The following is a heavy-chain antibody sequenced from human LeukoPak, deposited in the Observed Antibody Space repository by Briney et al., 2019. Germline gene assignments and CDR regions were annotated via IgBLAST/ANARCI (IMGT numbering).Heavy chain of an antibody. Sequence: SGGSLRLSCAASGFTFSNAWMSWVRQAPGKGLEWVGRTKGKTDGGTTDYAAPVKGRFTISRDDSKNTLYLQMNSLKTEDTAVYYCTTDHRPRWYWGQGTLVTVSS. CDR1: GFTFSNAW. CDR2: TKGKTDGGTT. J-gene: IGHJ4*02. V-gene: IGHV3-15*01. CDR3: TTDHRPRWY. D-gene: IGHD5-24*01.